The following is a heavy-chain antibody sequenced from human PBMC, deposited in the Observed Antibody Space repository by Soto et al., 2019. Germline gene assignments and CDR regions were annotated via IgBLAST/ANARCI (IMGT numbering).Heavy chain of an antibody. V-gene: IGHV1-69*13. D-gene: IGHD4-17*01. CDR2: IIPIFGTA. J-gene: IGHJ3*02. CDR3: ASMDYGDYGDAFDI. CDR1: GYTFTSYG. Sequence: SVKVSCKASGYTFTSYGISWVRQAPGQGLEWMGGIIPIFGTANYAQKFQGRVTITADESTSTAYMELSSLRSEDTAVYYCASMDYGDYGDAFDIWGQGTMVTVSS.